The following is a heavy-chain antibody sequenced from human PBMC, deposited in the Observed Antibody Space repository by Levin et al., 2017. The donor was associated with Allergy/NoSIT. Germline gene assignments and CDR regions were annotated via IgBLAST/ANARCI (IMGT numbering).Heavy chain of an antibody. J-gene: IGHJ4*02. V-gene: IGHV3-20*04. CDR3: ARDKGIAVAGGFDY. D-gene: IGHD6-19*01. CDR1: GFTFDDYG. Sequence: GESLKISCAASGFTFDDYGMNWVRQAPGKGLEWVSGLNWKGGRTGYADSVKGRFTISRDNAKNSLYLQMNSLRAEDTALYYCARDKGIAVAGGFDYWGQGTLVTVSS. CDR2: LNWKGGRT.